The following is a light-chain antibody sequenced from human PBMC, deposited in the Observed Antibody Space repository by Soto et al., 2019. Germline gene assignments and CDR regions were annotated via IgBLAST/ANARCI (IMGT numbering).Light chain of an antibody. CDR1: SSDVGGYNY. Sequence: QSALTQPRSVSGSPGQSVTISCTGTSSDVGGYNYVSWYQQHPGKAPKLMIYDVSKRPSGVPDRFSGSKSGNTASLTISGLQAEDGADYYCCSYAGSRRVFGGGTKLTVL. CDR3: CSYAGSRRV. J-gene: IGLJ3*02. CDR2: DVS. V-gene: IGLV2-11*01.